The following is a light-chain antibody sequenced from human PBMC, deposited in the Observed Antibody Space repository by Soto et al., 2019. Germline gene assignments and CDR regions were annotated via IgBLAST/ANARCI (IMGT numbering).Light chain of an antibody. V-gene: IGKV3-11*01. CDR2: DAS. J-gene: IGKJ3*01. Sequence: LTQSPSSLSSSTGERATLSCRASQTVSISLAWYQHKPGQPPRLLIYDASKRATGIPARFGGSGSGTEFTLTISSLQPEDFAVYYCHQHNNCLFTFGPGTKVDIK. CDR1: QTVSIS. CDR3: HQHNNCLFT.